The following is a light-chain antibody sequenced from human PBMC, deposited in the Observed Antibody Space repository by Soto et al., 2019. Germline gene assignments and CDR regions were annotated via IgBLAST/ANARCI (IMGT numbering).Light chain of an antibody. CDR1: QSVSSR. J-gene: IGKJ4*01. CDR3: QQYNNWPLP. CDR2: GAS. V-gene: IGKV3-15*01. Sequence: DIVMTQSPVILSVPPGERATLSCRASQSVSSRLAWYQQKPGQPPRLLIYGASTRATGIPARFSGSGSGTEFTLTINSLQSEDFTVYFCQQYNNWPLPFGGGTRVEIK.